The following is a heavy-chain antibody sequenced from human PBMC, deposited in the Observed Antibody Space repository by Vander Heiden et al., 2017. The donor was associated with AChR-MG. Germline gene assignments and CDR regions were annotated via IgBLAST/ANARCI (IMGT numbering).Heavy chain of an antibody. CDR1: GGSISSSPYH. J-gene: IGHJ3*01. CDR2: RFYSGTT. D-gene: IGHD1-26*01. V-gene: IGHV4-39*01. Sequence: QLQLQESGPGLVKPSETLSLTCTVTGGSISSSPYHWGLIRQSPGKGLEWTGSRFYSGTTYYNPSLKSRITISVDTSKNHFSLKLSSVTAADTAVYYCARHNGPGTYFAFDVWGQGTMVTVSS. CDR3: ARHNGPGTYFAFDV.